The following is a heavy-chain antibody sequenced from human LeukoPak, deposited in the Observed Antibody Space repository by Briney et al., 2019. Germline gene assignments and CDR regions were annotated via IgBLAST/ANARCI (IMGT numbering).Heavy chain of an antibody. V-gene: IGHV4-31*11. CDR1: GGSISSGGYY. Sequence: PSETLSLTCAVSGGSISSGGYYWSWIRQHPGKGLEWIGYIYYSGSTYYNPSLKSRVTISVDTSKNQFSLKLSSVTAADTAVYYCARDSEGGWSDPWGQGTLVTVSS. CDR3: ARDSEGGWSDP. J-gene: IGHJ5*02. CDR2: IYYSGST. D-gene: IGHD3-16*01.